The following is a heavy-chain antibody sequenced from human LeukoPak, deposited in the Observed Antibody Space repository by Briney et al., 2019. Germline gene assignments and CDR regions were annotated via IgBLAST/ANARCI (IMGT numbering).Heavy chain of an antibody. Sequence: GGSLRLSCAASGFTFSSYSMIWVRHAPGKGLEWVSSISSSSSYIYYADSVKGRFTISRDNAKNSLYLQMNSLSAADTAVYHCARSIYGPRDYYYGMDVWGQGTTVTVSS. CDR1: GFTFSSYS. CDR2: ISSSSSYI. J-gene: IGHJ6*02. D-gene: IGHD4-17*01. CDR3: ARSIYGPRDYYYGMDV. V-gene: IGHV3-21*01.